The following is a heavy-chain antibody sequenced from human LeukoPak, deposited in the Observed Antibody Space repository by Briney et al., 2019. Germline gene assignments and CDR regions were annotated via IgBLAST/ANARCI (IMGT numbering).Heavy chain of an antibody. D-gene: IGHD4-17*01. Sequence: SETLSPTCAVSTDSFSSHYWTWIRQPPGKGLEWIGYISYIGSTNYNPSLKSRVTISIDTSKNQFSLKLSSVTAADTAVYYCARDVVTVTKGFDIWGQGTMVSVSS. CDR2: ISYIGST. CDR1: TDSFSSHY. J-gene: IGHJ3*02. CDR3: ARDVVTVTKGFDI. V-gene: IGHV4-59*11.